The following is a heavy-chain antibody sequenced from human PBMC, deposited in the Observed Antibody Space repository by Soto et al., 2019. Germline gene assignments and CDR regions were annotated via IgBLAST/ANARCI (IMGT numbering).Heavy chain of an antibody. J-gene: IGHJ4*02. D-gene: IGHD1-7*01. CDR1: GGSLGSYF. CDR2: FYHGGST. CDR3: ARGSYGNYL. Sequence: TSETLSLTCTVSGGSLGSYFWSWIRQPPGQGLEWLGFFYHGGSTDYNPPLKSRVTISGDKSNNQVSLNLRSVTAADTAVYYCARGSYGNYLWGRGTLVTVSS. V-gene: IGHV4-59*01.